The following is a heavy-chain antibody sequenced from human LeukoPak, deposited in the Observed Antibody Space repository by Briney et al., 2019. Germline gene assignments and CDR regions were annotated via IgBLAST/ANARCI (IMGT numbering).Heavy chain of an antibody. Sequence: KPSETLSLTCTVSGGSISSYYWSWIRQPAGKGLEWIGRIYTSGSTNYNPSLKSRVTMSVDTSKNQFSLKLSSVTAADTAVYYCARVVPAANYYYYGMDVWGQGTTVTVPS. V-gene: IGHV4-4*07. CDR2: IYTSGST. CDR1: GGSISSYY. J-gene: IGHJ6*02. D-gene: IGHD2-2*01. CDR3: ARVVPAANYYYYGMDV.